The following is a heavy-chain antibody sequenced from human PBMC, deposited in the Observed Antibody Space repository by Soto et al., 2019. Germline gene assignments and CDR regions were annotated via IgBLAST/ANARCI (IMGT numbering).Heavy chain of an antibody. Sequence: QVQLVQSGAEVKKPGASVKVSCKASGYTFTSYDINWVRQATGQGLEWMRWMNPNSGNTGYAQKFQGRVTMTRNTSIRTANMELSSLRSEDTAVYYCARAKGRQQRGGSDYWGQGTLVTVSS. CDR2: MNPNSGNT. CDR1: GYTFTSYD. J-gene: IGHJ4*02. D-gene: IGHD6-13*01. V-gene: IGHV1-8*01. CDR3: ARAKGRQQRGGSDY.